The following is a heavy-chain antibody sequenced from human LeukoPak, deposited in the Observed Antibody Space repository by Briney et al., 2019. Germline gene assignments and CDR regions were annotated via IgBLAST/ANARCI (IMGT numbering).Heavy chain of an antibody. J-gene: IGHJ6*03. D-gene: IGHD6-13*01. V-gene: IGHV4-38-2*02. Sequence: SETLSLTCTISGYSITNSYYWAWIRQPPGKGLEWIGSIYYSGSTYYNPSLKSRVTISVDTSKNQFSLKLSSVTAADTAVYYCARHGDSRSRYYYYMDVWGKGTTVTVSS. CDR1: GYSITNSYY. CDR2: IYYSGST. CDR3: ARHGDSRSRYYYYMDV.